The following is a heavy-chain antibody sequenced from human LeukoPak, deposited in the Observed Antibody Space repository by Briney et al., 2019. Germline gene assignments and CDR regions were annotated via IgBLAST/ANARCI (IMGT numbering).Heavy chain of an antibody. J-gene: IGHJ4*02. CDR3: ARESGAFSPFGF. Sequence: SGTLSLTCAVSGGSILTTNWWSWVRQPPGKGLEWIGEVHLSGTSNYNPSLKSRVSMSIDKPKNQLSLKLTSVTAADTAMYYCARESGAFSPFGFWGQGTLVTVSS. CDR1: GGSILTTNW. D-gene: IGHD1-26*01. V-gene: IGHV4-4*02. CDR2: VHLSGTS.